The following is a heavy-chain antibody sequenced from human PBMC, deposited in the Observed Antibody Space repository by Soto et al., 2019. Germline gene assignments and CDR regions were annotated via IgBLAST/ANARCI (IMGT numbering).Heavy chain of an antibody. V-gene: IGHV1-69*13. Sequence: SVKVSCKASGGTFSSYAISWVRQAPGQGLEWMGGIIPIFGAANYAQKFQGRVTITADESTSTAYMELSSLRSEDTAVYYCARAPGGIFYGMDVWGQGTTVTVSS. CDR2: IIPIFGAA. CDR3: ARAPGGIFYGMDV. CDR1: GGTFSSYA. J-gene: IGHJ6*02. D-gene: IGHD2-15*01.